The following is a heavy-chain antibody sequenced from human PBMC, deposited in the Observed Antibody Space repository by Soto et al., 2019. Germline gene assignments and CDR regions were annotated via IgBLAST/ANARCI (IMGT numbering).Heavy chain of an antibody. CDR3: ARDRLSGGSSVFNY. V-gene: IGHV3-48*01. J-gene: IGHJ4*02. CDR1: GFTFSSYS. CDR2: ISSSSSSI. Sequence: EVQLVESGGGLVQPGGSLRLSCAASGFTFSSYSMNWVRQAPGKGLEWFSYISSSSSSIYYADSVKGRFTISRDNAKTSLYLQMNSLRAEDTAVYYCARDRLSGGSSVFNYWGQGTLVTVSS. D-gene: IGHD2-15*01.